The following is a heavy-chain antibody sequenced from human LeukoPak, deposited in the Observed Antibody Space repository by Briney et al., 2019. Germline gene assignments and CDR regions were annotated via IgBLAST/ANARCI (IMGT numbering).Heavy chain of an antibody. Sequence: PSVKLSCKASGYTFTSYGISWVRQAPGQGLDWRGWISAFNGNTNYAQKLQGRVTMTTDTSTSTAYMELRSLRSDDTAVYYCARTPRPRGTFDYWGQGTLVTVSS. CDR2: ISAFNGNT. V-gene: IGHV1-18*01. CDR3: ARTPRPRGTFDY. D-gene: IGHD1-14*01. CDR1: GYTFTSYG. J-gene: IGHJ4*02.